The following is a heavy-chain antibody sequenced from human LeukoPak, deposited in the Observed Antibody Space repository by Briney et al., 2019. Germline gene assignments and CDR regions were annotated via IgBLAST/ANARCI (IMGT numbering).Heavy chain of an antibody. V-gene: IGHV3-21*01. J-gene: IGHJ4*02. Sequence: SGGSLRLSCAASGFTFSSYSMNWVRQAPGKGLEWVSSISSSSSYIYYADSVKGRFTISRDNAKNSLYLQMNSLRAEDTAVYYCARYGLRGGGSYEDYWGQGTLVTVSS. CDR2: ISSSSSYI. CDR1: GFTFSSYS. CDR3: ARYGLRGGGSYEDY. D-gene: IGHD1-26*01.